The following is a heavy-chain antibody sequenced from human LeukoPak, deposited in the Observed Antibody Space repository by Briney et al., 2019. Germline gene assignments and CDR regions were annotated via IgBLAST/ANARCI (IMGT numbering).Heavy chain of an antibody. CDR3: ARDLSTQYYFDY. V-gene: IGHV3-33*08. CDR2: IWYDGSNK. Sequence: PGGSLRLSCAASGFTFSSYEMNWVRQAPGKGLEWVAVIWYDGSNKYYADSVKGRFTISRDNSKNTLYLQMNSLRAEDTAVYYCARDLSTQYYFDYWGQGTLVTVSS. CDR1: GFTFSSYE. J-gene: IGHJ4*02.